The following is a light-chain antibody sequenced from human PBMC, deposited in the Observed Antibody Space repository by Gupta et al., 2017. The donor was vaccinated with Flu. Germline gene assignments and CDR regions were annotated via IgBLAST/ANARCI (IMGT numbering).Light chain of an antibody. J-gene: IGLJ2*01. CDR1: SSDLGGYNY. CDR3: SSYSSTNILI. V-gene: IGLV2-14*01. CDR2: EVN. Sequence: QSAMTQPASVSGSPGQSITVSCTATSSDLGGYNYVSWYQHHPGKAPKLIIFEVNHRPSGVSNRFSGSKSGNTASLTISGLQAEDEADYYCSSYSSTNILIFGGGTKVTVL.